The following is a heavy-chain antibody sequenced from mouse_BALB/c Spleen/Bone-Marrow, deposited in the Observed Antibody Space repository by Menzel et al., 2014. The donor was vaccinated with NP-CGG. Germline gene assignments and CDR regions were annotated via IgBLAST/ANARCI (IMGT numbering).Heavy chain of an antibody. CDR3: APYYYGRWFTY. CDR1: GFNIKDPY. J-gene: IGHJ3*01. Sequence: VQLQQSGAELVKPGASVKLSCTASGFNIKDPYMHWVKQRPEQGLEWIGRIDPANGNTKYDPKFQGKATITADTSSNTAYLQLSSLTSEDTAVYYCAPYYYGRWFTYGGQGTQVTASA. D-gene: IGHD1-1*01. CDR2: IDPANGNT. V-gene: IGHV14-3*02.